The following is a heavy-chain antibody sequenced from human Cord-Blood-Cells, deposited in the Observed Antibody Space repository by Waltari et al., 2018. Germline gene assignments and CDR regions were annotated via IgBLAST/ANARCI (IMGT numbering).Heavy chain of an antibody. CDR2: INPNSGGT. J-gene: IGHJ4*02. Sequence: QVQLVQSGAEVKKPGASVKVSCKASGYTFTGYYMHWVRQAPGQGLEWMGWINPNSGGTNYAQEFQGRVTMTRDTSISTAYMELSRLRSDDTAVYYCARAQRYWGQGTLVTVSS. CDR3: ARAQRY. V-gene: IGHV1-2*02. CDR1: GYTFTGYY.